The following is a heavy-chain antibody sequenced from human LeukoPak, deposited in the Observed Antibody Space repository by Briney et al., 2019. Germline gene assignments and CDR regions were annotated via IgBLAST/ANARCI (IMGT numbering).Heavy chain of an antibody. V-gene: IGHV4-39*01. CDR1: GGSISSSSYY. J-gene: IGHJ4*02. D-gene: IGHD3-3*01. CDR2: IYKSGST. Sequence: SETLSLTCTVSGGSISSSSYYWGWIRQPPGKGLEWIASIYKSGSTYHNPSLKSRVTISVDTSKNEFSLKLSSVTAADTAVYYCAVSATIFGVVIDYWGQGTLVTVSS. CDR3: AVSATIFGVVIDY.